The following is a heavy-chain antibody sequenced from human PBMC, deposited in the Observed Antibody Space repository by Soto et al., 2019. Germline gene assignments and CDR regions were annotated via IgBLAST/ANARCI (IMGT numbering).Heavy chain of an antibody. CDR1: GYTFTGYY. D-gene: IGHD2-2*02. CDR3: ARDHLHCSSTSCYIYYFDY. Sequence: GASVKXSCKASGYTFTGYYMHWVRQAPGQGLEWMGWINPNSGGTNYAQKFQGWVTMTRDTSISTAYMELSRLRSDDTAVYYCARDHLHCSSTSCYIYYFDYWGQGTLVTVSS. J-gene: IGHJ4*02. V-gene: IGHV1-2*04. CDR2: INPNSGGT.